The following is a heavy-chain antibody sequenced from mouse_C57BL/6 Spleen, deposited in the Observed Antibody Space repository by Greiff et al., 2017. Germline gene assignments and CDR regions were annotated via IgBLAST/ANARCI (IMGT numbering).Heavy chain of an antibody. CDR3: ARTRRLVLRGY. CDR1: GYTFTGYW. CDR2: ILPGSSST. D-gene: IGHD1-1*01. J-gene: IGHJ2*01. V-gene: IGHV1-9*01. Sequence: VQLLQSGAELMKPGASVTLSCKATGYTFTGYWIEWVQQRPGPGLEWIGEILPGSSSTNYTETFKGKATFTADTSTHTAYMQLSSLTTEDSAIYYCARTRRLVLRGYWGQGTTLTVSS.